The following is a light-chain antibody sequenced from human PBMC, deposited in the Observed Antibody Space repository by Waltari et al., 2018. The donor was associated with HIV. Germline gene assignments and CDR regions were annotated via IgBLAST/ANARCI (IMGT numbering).Light chain of an antibody. CDR3: QQRSNWPLLT. CDR1: QSVGNS. J-gene: IGKJ4*01. CDR2: DAY. Sequence: EIVLTQSPATLSLSPGESATLSCRASQSVGNSLVWYQHKPGQSPRLLIFDAYKRATDIPARFSGSGSGTDFTLTISSLESEDFAVYYCQQRSNWPLLTFGGGTKVDIK. V-gene: IGKV3-11*01.